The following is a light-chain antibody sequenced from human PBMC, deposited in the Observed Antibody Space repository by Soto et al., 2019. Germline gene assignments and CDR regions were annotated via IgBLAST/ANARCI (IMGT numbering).Light chain of an antibody. CDR2: GAS. V-gene: IGKV3-20*01. J-gene: IGKJ1*01. Sequence: EIVLTQSPGTLSLSPGERATLSCRASQSVSSSFLAWYQQKPGQAPRLLIYGASSRATGIPDRVSGSGSGTDFPLTISRLEPEDFAVYYCQQYGSLPRTFGQGTKVEIK. CDR1: QSVSSSF. CDR3: QQYGSLPRT.